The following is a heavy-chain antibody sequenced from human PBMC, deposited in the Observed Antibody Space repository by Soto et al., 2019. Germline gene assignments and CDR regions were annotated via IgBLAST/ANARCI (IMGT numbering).Heavy chain of an antibody. CDR2: IGTAGDT. D-gene: IGHD6-13*01. CDR3: ARGWLATGGSLSSMDV. CDR1: GFTFSSYD. V-gene: IGHV3-13*01. J-gene: IGHJ6*03. Sequence: EVQLVESGGGLIQPGGSLRLSCAASGFTFSSYDMHWVRQATGKGLEWVSAIGTAGDTYYPGSVKGRFTISRENAKNSLYLQMNSLIAGDTALYYCARGWLATGGSLSSMDVWGKGTTVTVSS.